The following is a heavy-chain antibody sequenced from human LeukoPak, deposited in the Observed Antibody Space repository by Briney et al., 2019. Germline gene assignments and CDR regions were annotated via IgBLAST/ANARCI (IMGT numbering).Heavy chain of an antibody. V-gene: IGHV4-34*01. D-gene: IGHD3-16*01. J-gene: IGHJ4*02. CDR3: ARRRRTYYDYVWGSYPFDY. CDR2: INHSGST. CDR1: GGSFSDYY. Sequence: SETLSLTCAVYGGSFSDYYWSWIRQPPGKGLEWIGEINHSGSTNYNPSLKSRVTISVDTSKNQFSLKLSSVTAADTAVYYCARRRRTYYDYVWGSYPFDYWGQGTLVTVSS.